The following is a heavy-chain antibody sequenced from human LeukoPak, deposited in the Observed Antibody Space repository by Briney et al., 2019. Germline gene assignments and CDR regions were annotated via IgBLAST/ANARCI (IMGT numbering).Heavy chain of an antibody. D-gene: IGHD5-12*01. Sequence: GASVKVSCKASGYTFTNYGITWVRQAPGQGLEWMGWISAYNGNTNYAQKLQGRVTMSADTSTSTAYMELRSLRYGDTVVYYCARDPSGVSGYAWGQGTLVTVSS. V-gene: IGHV1-18*01. J-gene: IGHJ5*02. CDR2: ISAYNGNT. CDR1: GYTFTNYG. CDR3: ARDPSGVSGYA.